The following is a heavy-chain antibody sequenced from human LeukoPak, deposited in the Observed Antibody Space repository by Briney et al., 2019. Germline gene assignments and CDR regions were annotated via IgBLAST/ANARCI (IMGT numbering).Heavy chain of an antibody. CDR1: GFTFSTYS. J-gene: IGHJ4*02. D-gene: IGHD3-10*01. Sequence: GGSLRLSCAASGFTFSTYSMNWVRQAPGKGLEWISYISSSSSTIWNADSVKGRFTISRDNAKNSLYLQMNSLRAEDTAVYYCASGSGSYYPFDYWGQGTLVTVSS. CDR3: ASGSGSYYPFDY. CDR2: ISSSSSTI. V-gene: IGHV3-48*04.